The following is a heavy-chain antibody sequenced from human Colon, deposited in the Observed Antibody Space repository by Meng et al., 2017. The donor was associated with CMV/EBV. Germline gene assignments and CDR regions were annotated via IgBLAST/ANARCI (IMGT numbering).Heavy chain of an antibody. Sequence: GESLKISCDASGFMFNNFEMNWVRQAPGKGLEWVAYISGSGSAKSYADSVKGRFTISRDNAENSLFLQMSSLRTDDTAVYYCTRALVASPTGYWGQGTLVTVSS. CDR3: TRALVASPTGY. D-gene: IGHD2-21*01. CDR1: GFMFNNFE. J-gene: IGHJ4*02. CDR2: ISGSGSAK. V-gene: IGHV3-48*03.